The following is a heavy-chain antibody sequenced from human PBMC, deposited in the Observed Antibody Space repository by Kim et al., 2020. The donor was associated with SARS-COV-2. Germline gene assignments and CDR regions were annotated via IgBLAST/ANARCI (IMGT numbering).Heavy chain of an antibody. CDR1: GYTFTSYG. CDR3: ARDQYGSGSYYMVMDV. CDR2: ISAYNGNT. D-gene: IGHD3-10*01. J-gene: IGHJ6*02. Sequence: ASVKVSCKASGYTFTSYGISWVRQAPGQGLEWMGWISAYNGNTNYAQKLQGRVTMTTDTSTSTAYMELRSLRSDDTAVYYCARDQYGSGSYYMVMDVWVQGTTVTVSS. V-gene: IGHV1-18*01.